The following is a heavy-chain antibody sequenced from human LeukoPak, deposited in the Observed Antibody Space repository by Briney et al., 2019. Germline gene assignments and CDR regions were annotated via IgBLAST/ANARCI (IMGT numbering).Heavy chain of an antibody. D-gene: IGHD2-15*01. V-gene: IGHV1-8*01. CDR3: ARVDEYCSGGSCYFDY. J-gene: IGHJ4*02. CDR1: GYTFTSYD. Sequence: ASVKVSCKASGYTFTSYDINWVRQATGQGLEWMGWMNPNSGNTGYAQKFQGRVTMTRNTSISTAYMKLSSLRSEDTAVYYCARVDEYCSGGSCYFDYWGQGTLVTVSS. CDR2: MNPNSGNT.